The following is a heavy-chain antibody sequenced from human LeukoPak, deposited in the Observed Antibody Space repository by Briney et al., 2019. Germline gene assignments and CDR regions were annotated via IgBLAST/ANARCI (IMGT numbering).Heavy chain of an antibody. CDR3: AKAGGYNYGFLAPDY. J-gene: IGHJ4*02. CDR1: GFIFSTYD. D-gene: IGHD5-18*01. V-gene: IGHV3-30*18. CDR2: ISYDGSIK. Sequence: GGSLRLSCAASGFIFSTYDMHWVRQAPGKGLEWVALISYDGSIKYYADFVKGRFTISRDNSKNTLYLQMDSLRAEDTAVYYCAKAGGYNYGFLAPDYWGQGTLVTVSS.